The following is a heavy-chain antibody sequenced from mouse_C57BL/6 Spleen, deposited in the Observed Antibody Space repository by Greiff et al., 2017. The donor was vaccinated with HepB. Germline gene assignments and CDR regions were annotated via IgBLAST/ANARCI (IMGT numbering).Heavy chain of an antibody. D-gene: IGHD2-2*01. CDR1: GYAFSSSW. CDR3: ARTMVTTGLDY. J-gene: IGHJ2*01. Sequence: QVQLQQSGPELVKPGASVKISCKASGYAFSSSWMNWVKQRPGKGLEWIGRIYPGDGDTNYNGKFKGKATLTADKSSSTAYMQLSSLTSEDSAVYFCARTMVTTGLDYWGQGTTLTVSS. CDR2: IYPGDGDT. V-gene: IGHV1-82*01.